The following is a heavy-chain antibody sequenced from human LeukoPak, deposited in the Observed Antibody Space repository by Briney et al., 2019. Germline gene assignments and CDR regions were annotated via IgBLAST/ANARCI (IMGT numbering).Heavy chain of an antibody. CDR3: ARSGYSYGPDFDY. CDR1: GGSISSGGYY. V-gene: IGHV4-31*03. CDR2: IFYSGTT. D-gene: IGHD5-18*01. Sequence: SQTLSLTCTVSGGSISSGGYYWSWIRQHPGKGLEFIGYIFYSGTTYYNPSLKSRVSISLDTSLNQFSLKLSSVTAADTAVYYCARSGYSYGPDFDYWGQGTLVTVSS. J-gene: IGHJ4*02.